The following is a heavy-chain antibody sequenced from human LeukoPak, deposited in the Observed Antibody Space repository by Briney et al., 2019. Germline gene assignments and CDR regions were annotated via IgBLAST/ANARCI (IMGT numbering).Heavy chain of an antibody. V-gene: IGHV1-2*02. CDR1: GYTFTGYY. Sequence: ASVKVSCKASGYTFTGYYMHWVRQAPGQGLEWMGWINPNSGGTNYAQKFQGRVTMTRDTSISTAYMELSRLRSDDTAVCYCARDPVYGSGSYYVYWGQGTLVTVSS. D-gene: IGHD3-10*01. J-gene: IGHJ4*02. CDR2: INPNSGGT. CDR3: ARDPVYGSGSYYVY.